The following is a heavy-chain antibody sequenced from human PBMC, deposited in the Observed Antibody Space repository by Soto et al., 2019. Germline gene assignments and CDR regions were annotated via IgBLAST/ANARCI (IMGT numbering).Heavy chain of an antibody. CDR3: AGATGRY. CDR1: GFTVSSNY. V-gene: IGHV3-53*02. Sequence: EVQLVETGGGLIQPGGSLRLSCTASGFTVSSNYMTWVSQAPGKGLEWVSVIYSGGNTYYADSVKGRFTSSRDKSKNTLYLQIISLRAEDTAVYYCAGATGRYGGQGTLVTVSS. D-gene: IGHD1-1*01. CDR2: IYSGGNT. J-gene: IGHJ4*02.